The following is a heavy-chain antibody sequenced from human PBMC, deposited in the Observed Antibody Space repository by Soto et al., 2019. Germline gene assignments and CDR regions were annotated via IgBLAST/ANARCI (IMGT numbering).Heavy chain of an antibody. J-gene: IGHJ4*02. D-gene: IGHD2-2*01. Sequence: GGSLRLSCAASGFTFSSYSMNWVRQAPGKGLEWVSSISSSSSYIYYADSVKGRFTISRDNAKNSLYLQMDSLRAEDTAVYYCARAGYSGIVVVPAAMGADYWGQGTLVTVSS. V-gene: IGHV3-21*01. CDR2: ISSSSSYI. CDR3: ARAGYSGIVVVPAAMGADY. CDR1: GFTFSSYS.